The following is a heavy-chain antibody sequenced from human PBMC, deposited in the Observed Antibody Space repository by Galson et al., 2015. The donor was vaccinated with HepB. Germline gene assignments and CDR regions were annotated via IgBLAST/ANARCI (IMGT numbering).Heavy chain of an antibody. D-gene: IGHD3-16*02. V-gene: IGHV1-3*01. Sequence: SVKVSCKASGYTFASYAMHWVRQAPGQRLEWMGWINAGNGNTKYSQKFQGRVTITRGTSASTAYMELSSLRSEDTAVYYCARAPRIMITFGGVIALSYVVSDAFDIWGQGTMVTVSS. CDR2: INAGNGNT. J-gene: IGHJ3*02. CDR1: GYTFASYA. CDR3: ARAPRIMITFGGVIALSYVVSDAFDI.